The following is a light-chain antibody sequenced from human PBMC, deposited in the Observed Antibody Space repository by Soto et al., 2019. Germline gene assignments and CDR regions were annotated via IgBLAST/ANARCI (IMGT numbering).Light chain of an antibody. CDR3: QQYDNWPPYT. CDR1: RSVSSN. CDR2: GAS. Sequence: EVVMTQSPATLSVSPGERATLSCRASRSVSSNLAWYQQKPGQPPRLLIYGASTRATGIPARFSGSGSGTDFTLTISSLQSEDFAFYYCQQYDNWPPYTFGQGTKLEIK. J-gene: IGKJ2*01. V-gene: IGKV3-15*01.